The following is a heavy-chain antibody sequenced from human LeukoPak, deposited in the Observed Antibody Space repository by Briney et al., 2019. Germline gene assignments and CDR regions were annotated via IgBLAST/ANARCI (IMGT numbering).Heavy chain of an antibody. CDR3: ARMNYVSTGWGAPFDY. D-gene: IGHD1-7*01. Sequence: GGSLRLSCAASGFTFSSFSMNWVRQAPGKGLEWVSYIRSSGSGTDYTGSVKGRFTISRDNAKNSLYLQVNSLRAEDTAVYYCARMNYVSTGWGAPFDYWGQGTLVTVSS. CDR1: GFTFSSFS. J-gene: IGHJ4*02. V-gene: IGHV3-48*04. CDR2: IRSSGSGT.